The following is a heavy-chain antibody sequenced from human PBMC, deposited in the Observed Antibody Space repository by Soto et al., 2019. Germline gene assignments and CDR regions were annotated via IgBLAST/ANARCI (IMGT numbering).Heavy chain of an antibody. CDR2: ISYDGSNK. D-gene: IGHD3-22*01. Sequence: GGSLRLSCAASGFTFSSYAMHWVRQAPGKGLEWVAVISYDGSNKYYADSVKGRFTISRDNSKNTLYLQMNSLRAEDTAVYYCARPGSDMIVAKSDAFDIWGQGTMVTVSS. CDR1: GFTFSSYA. J-gene: IGHJ3*02. CDR3: ARPGSDMIVAKSDAFDI. V-gene: IGHV3-30-3*01.